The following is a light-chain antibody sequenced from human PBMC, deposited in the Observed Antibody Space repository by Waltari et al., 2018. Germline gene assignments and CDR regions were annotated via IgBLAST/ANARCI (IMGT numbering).Light chain of an antibody. Sequence: DIKMPQSPSSLSAVVGDRVPITCRASQSIGNYLNWYQQKPGKAPQLLIYSTSSLQRGVPSRFSGRGSGTEFSLTISGLQPDDFATYYCQESYSSPPSTFGQGTKVDIK. CDR1: QSIGNY. V-gene: IGKV1-39*01. J-gene: IGKJ1*01. CDR3: QESYSSPPST. CDR2: STS.